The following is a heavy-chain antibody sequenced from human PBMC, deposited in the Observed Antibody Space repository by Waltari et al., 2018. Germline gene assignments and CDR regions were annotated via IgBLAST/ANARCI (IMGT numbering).Heavy chain of an antibody. CDR3: AKEGYGDYVFDY. Sequence: VQLVESGGGVVQPGGSLRLSCAASGFTFSSYGMHWVRQAPGKGLEWVAFIRYDGSNKYYADSVKGRFTISRDNSKNTLYLQMNSLRAEDTAVYYCAKEGYGDYVFDYWGQGTLVTVSS. V-gene: IGHV3-30*02. D-gene: IGHD4-17*01. CDR1: GFTFSSYG. J-gene: IGHJ4*02. CDR2: IRYDGSNK.